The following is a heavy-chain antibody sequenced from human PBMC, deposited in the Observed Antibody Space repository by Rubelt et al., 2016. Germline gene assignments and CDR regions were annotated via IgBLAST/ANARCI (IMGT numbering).Heavy chain of an antibody. Sequence: QAPGKGLECVSGFIGRGDNTYYADSVKGRFTISRDNSKNTLYLQMNSLRAEDTAVYYCAKEDSVGSDYWGQGTLVTVSS. CDR3: AKEDSVGSDY. J-gene: IGHJ4*02. CDR2: FIGRGDNT. V-gene: IGHV3-23*01. D-gene: IGHD1-26*01.